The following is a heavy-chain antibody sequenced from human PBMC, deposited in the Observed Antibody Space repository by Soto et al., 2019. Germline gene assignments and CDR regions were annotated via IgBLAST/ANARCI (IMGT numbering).Heavy chain of an antibody. CDR2: IGTAGDT. CDR3: ARDLSSSNGMDV. V-gene: IGHV3-13*01. Sequence: PGGSLRLSCAASGFTFSSYDMHWVRQATGKGLEWVSAIGTAGDTYYPGSVKGRFTISRENAKNSLYLQMNSLRAGDTAVYYCARDLSSSNGMDVWGQGTTVTVSS. J-gene: IGHJ6*02. CDR1: GFTFSSYD. D-gene: IGHD6-6*01.